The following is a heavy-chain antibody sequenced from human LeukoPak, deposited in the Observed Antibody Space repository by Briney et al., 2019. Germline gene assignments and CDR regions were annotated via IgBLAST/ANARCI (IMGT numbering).Heavy chain of an antibody. Sequence: EASVKVSCKASGYTFTSYYMHWERQAPGQGLEWMGIINPSGGSTSYAQKFQGRVTMTRDTSTSTVYMELSSLRSEDTAVYYCARDGVVVAAIPLYYFDYWGQGTLVTVSS. D-gene: IGHD2-15*01. CDR2: INPSGGST. V-gene: IGHV1-46*01. CDR3: ARDGVVVAAIPLYYFDY. CDR1: GYTFTSYY. J-gene: IGHJ4*02.